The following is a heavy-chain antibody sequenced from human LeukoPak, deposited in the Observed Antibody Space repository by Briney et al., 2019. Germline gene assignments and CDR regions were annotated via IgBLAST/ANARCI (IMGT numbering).Heavy chain of an antibody. CDR3: ARVGWLQLYGAFDI. D-gene: IGHD5-24*01. J-gene: IGHJ3*02. V-gene: IGHV1-2*02. CDR2: INPNSGGT. Sequence: ASVKVSCKASGFTFTGYYMHWVRQAPGQGLEWMGWINPNSGGTNYAQKFQGRVTMTRDTSISTAYMELSRLRSDDTAVYYCARVGWLQLYGAFDIWGQGTMVTVSS. CDR1: GFTFTGYY.